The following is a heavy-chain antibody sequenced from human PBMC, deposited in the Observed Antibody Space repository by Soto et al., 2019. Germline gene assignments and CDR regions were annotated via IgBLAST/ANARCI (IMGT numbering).Heavy chain of an antibody. J-gene: IGHJ4*02. D-gene: IGHD3-3*01. CDR3: ARNDFWSGYPGYFDY. V-gene: IGHV3-7*01. Sequence: GGSLRLSCAASGFTFSSYWMSWVRQAPGKGLEWVANIKQDGSEKYYVDSVKGRFTISRDNAKNSLYLQMNSLRAEDTAVYYCARNDFWSGYPGYFDYWGQGTLVTSPQ. CDR2: IKQDGSEK. CDR1: GFTFSSYW.